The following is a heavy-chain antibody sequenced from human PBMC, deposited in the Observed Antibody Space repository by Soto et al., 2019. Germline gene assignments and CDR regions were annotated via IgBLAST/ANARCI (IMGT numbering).Heavy chain of an antibody. J-gene: IGHJ4*02. CDR2: INAGNGNT. D-gene: IGHD6-19*01. CDR1: GYTFTSYA. V-gene: IGHV1-3*01. Sequence: ASVKVSCKASGYTFTSYAMHWVRQAPGQRLEWMGWINAGNGNTKYSQKFQGRVTITRDTSAGTAYMELSSLRSEDTAVYYCARAVSQWLVPHYWGQGTLVTVSS. CDR3: ARAVSQWLVPHY.